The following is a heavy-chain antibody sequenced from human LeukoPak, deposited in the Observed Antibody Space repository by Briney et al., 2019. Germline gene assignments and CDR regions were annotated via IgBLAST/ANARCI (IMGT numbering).Heavy chain of an antibody. D-gene: IGHD2-21*02. CDR3: ARGGAIVVLTAIRLLDY. CDR2: ISAYNGNT. Sequence: ASVKVSCKASGYTFTSYGISWVRQAPGQGLEWMGWISAYNGNTNYAQKPQGRVTMTTDTSISTAYMELSSLRSEDTAVYYCARGGAIVVLTAIRLLDYWGQGTLVTVSS. CDR1: GYTFTSYG. V-gene: IGHV1-18*01. J-gene: IGHJ4*02.